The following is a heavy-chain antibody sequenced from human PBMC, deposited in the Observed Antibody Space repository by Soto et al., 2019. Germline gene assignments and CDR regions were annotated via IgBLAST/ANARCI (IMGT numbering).Heavy chain of an antibody. CDR3: ARVSGWNYYYGMDV. CDR1: GGSISSGDYY. J-gene: IGHJ6*02. V-gene: IGHV4-30-4*01. D-gene: IGHD6-25*01. Sequence: LSLTCTVSGGSISSGDYYWSWIRQPPGKGLEWIGYIYYSGSTYYNPSLKSRVTISVDTSKNQFSLKLSSVTAADTAVYYCARVSGWNYYYGMDVWGQGTTVTVSS. CDR2: IYYSGST.